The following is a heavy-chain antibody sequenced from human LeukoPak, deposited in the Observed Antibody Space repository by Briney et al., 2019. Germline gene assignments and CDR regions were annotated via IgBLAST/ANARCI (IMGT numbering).Heavy chain of an antibody. J-gene: IGHJ6*03. D-gene: IGHD5-18*01. CDR2: INHSGST. Sequence: SETLSFTCAVYGGSFSGYYWSWIRQPPGKGLEWIGEINHSGSTNYNPSLKSRVTISGDTSKNQFSLKLSSVTAADTAVYLCARVGYSYVINDWSRTGLGAYPTKYYYHMDVWGKGTTVIVSS. CDR1: GGSFSGYY. V-gene: IGHV4-34*01. CDR3: ARVGYSYVINDWSRTGLGAYPTKYYYHMDV.